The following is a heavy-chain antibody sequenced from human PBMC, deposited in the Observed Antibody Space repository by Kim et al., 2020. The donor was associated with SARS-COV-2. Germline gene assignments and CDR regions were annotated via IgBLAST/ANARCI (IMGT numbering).Heavy chain of an antibody. J-gene: IGHJ6*02. CDR2: ISAYNGNT. CDR3: ARDGTRGSGSYYYYGIDV. D-gene: IGHD6-19*01. Sequence: ASVKVSCKASGYTFTSYGISWVRQAPGQGLEWMGWISAYNGNTNYAQKLQGRVTMTTDTSTSTAYMELRSLRSDDTAVYYCARDGTRGSGSYYYYGIDVWGQGATVTVSS. V-gene: IGHV1-18*04. CDR1: GYTFTSYG.